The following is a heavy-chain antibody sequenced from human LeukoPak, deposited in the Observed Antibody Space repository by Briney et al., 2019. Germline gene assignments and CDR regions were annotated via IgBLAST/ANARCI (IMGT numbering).Heavy chain of an antibody. J-gene: IGHJ5*02. Sequence: SETLSLTCTVSGGSFSSGSYYWGWIRQPAGKGLEWIGRIYTSGSTNSNPSLNSRVTISVDTSKNQFSLKLSSVTAADTAVYYCARQLGYSYGYVNWFDPWGQGTLVTVSS. V-gene: IGHV4-61*02. CDR3: ARQLGYSYGYVNWFDP. CDR2: IYTSGST. CDR1: GGSFSSGSYY. D-gene: IGHD5-18*01.